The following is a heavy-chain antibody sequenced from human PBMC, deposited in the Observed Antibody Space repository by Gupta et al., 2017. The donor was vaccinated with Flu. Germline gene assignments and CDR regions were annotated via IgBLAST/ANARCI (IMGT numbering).Heavy chain of an antibody. CDR3: AGQYWSGETCNVGFDV. V-gene: IGHV4-31*02. Sequence: GYYWSWIRQHPGKGLGWSGYIYYGANTWSSPSRIRRITISIDTYKNQGPLRLTYAKVEDRARYYCAGQYWSGETCNVGFDVWGQGTKVNVSS. CDR1: GYY. J-gene: IGHJ3*01. CDR2: IYYGANT. D-gene: IGHD2-15*01.